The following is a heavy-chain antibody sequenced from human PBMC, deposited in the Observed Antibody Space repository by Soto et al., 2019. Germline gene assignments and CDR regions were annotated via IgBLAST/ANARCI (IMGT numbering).Heavy chain of an antibody. CDR1: GGSISSGGYF. D-gene: IGHD5-18*01. CDR2: IYYSGNT. V-gene: IGHV4-31*03. CDR3: ARAGGYSYGNYYAFDI. Sequence: QVQLQESGPGLVKPSQTLSLTCTVSGGSISSGGYFWSWIRQHPGKGLEWIGHIYYSGNTYYNPYLKSRFTILVDTSKNQVSLKLSSVTAADTAVYYCARAGGYSYGNYYAFDIWGQGTMVTVSS. J-gene: IGHJ3*02.